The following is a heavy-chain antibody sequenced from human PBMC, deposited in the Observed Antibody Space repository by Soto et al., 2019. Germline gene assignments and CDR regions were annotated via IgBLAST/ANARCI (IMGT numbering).Heavy chain of an antibody. Sequence: PGGSLRLSCAASGFTFSSYAMSWVRQAPGKGLEWVSAISGSGGSTYYADSVKGRFTISRDNSKNTLYLQMNSLRAEDTAVYYCAKRERKERNWNDGHYYYYYMDVWGKGTTVTVSS. J-gene: IGHJ6*03. CDR1: GFTFSSYA. CDR2: ISGSGGST. D-gene: IGHD1-20*01. V-gene: IGHV3-23*01. CDR3: AKRERKERNWNDGHYYYYYMDV.